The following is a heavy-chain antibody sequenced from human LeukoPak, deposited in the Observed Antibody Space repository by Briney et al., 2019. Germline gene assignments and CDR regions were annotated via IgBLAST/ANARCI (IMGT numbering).Heavy chain of an antibody. CDR2: ISGSGGST. D-gene: IGHD6-6*01. Sequence: GGPLRLSCAASGFTFSSYAMSWVRQAPGKGLEWVSAISGSGGSTYYADSVKGRFTISRDNSKNTLYLQVNSLRAEDTAVYYCAKGSIAARLRHFDYWGQGTLVTVSS. V-gene: IGHV3-23*01. J-gene: IGHJ4*02. CDR3: AKGSIAARLRHFDY. CDR1: GFTFSSYA.